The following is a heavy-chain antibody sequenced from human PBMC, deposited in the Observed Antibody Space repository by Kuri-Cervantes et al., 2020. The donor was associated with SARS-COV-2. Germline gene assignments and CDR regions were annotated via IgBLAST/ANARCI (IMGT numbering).Heavy chain of an antibody. CDR1: GYTFTGYY. J-gene: IGHJ4*02. D-gene: IGHD3-10*01. CDR3: AKEGLLWFGELSGY. CDR2: INPSGGST. Sequence: ASVKVSCKASGYTFTGYYMHWVRQAPGQGLEWMGIINPSGGSTSYAQKFQGRVTMTRDTSTSTVYMELNSLRAEDTAVYYCAKEGLLWFGELSGYWGQGTLVTVSS. V-gene: IGHV1-46*01.